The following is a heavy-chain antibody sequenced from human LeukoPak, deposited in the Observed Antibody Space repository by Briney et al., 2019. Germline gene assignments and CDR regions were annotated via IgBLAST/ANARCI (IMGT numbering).Heavy chain of an antibody. CDR3: AREGYSGSLTLPDDAFDI. CDR1: GGNFSSYA. Sequence: GASVKFSCKASGGNFSSYAMHWVRQAPGQRLEWMGWINAGNGNTKYSQEFQGRVTITRDTSASTAYMELSSLSSEDMAVYYCAREGYSGSLTLPDDAFDIWGQGTMVTVSS. V-gene: IGHV1-3*03. D-gene: IGHD1-26*01. CDR2: INAGNGNT. J-gene: IGHJ3*02.